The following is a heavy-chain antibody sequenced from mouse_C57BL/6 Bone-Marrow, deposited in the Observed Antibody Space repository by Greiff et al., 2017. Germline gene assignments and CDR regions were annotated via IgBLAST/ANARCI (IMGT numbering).Heavy chain of an antibody. CDR1: GFTFSDFY. Sequence: EVKLVESGGGLVQSGRSLRLSCATSGFTFSDFYMEWVRQAPGKGLEWIAASRNKANDYTTEYSASVKGRFIVSRDTSQSILYLQMNALRAEDTAIYDCARDLGRGYFDYWGQGTTLTVSS. CDR2: SRNKANDYTT. V-gene: IGHV7-1*01. D-gene: IGHD4-1*01. J-gene: IGHJ2*01. CDR3: ARDLGRGYFDY.